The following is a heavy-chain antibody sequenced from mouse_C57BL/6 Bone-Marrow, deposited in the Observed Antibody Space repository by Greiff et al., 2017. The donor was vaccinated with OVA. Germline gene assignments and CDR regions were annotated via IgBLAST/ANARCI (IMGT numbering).Heavy chain of an antibody. J-gene: IGHJ2*01. Sequence: EVKLVESGGDLVKPGGSLKLSCAASGFTFSSYGMSWVRQTPDKRLEWVATISSGGSYPYYPDRVQGRFTISRDNAKNTLYLQMSSLKSEDTAMYYCARHRGPDYWGQGTTRTVAS. CDR1: GFTFSSYG. CDR2: ISSGGSYP. D-gene: IGHD3-1*01. CDR3: ARHRGPDY. V-gene: IGHV5-6*01.